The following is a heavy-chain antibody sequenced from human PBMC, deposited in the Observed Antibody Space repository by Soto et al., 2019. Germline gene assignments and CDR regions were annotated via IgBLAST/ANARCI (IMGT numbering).Heavy chain of an antibody. CDR3: ATSHRFDH. D-gene: IGHD2-2*01. J-gene: IGHJ5*02. CDR2: IYYSGST. CDR1: GGSISSRGYY. V-gene: IGHV4-39*01. Sequence: ASETLSLTCTVSGGSISSRGYYWGWIRQPPGKGLEWIGTIYYSGSTYYNPSLKSRVTISVDTSKNQFSLKLSSVTAADTAVYYCATSHRFDHWGQGTLVTVPS.